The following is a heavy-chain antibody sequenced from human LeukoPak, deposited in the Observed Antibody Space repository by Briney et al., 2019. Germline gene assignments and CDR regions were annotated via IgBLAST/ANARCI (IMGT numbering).Heavy chain of an antibody. CDR2: IIPIFGTA. J-gene: IGHJ4*02. Sequence: SVRVSCKASGGTFTNSAIRWVRQAPGQGREWMGGIIPIFGTATYAQKFQGRVTITADTSTSTAYLELSSLRSEDTAVYYCARGRAGIQLWSLFDYWGQGTLVTVSS. CDR3: ARGRAGIQLWSLFDY. D-gene: IGHD5-18*01. CDR1: GGTFTNSA. V-gene: IGHV1-69*06.